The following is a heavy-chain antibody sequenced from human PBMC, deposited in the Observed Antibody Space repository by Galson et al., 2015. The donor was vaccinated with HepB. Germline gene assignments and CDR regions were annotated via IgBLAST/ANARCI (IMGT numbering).Heavy chain of an antibody. CDR2: INAGNGNT. CDR1: GYTFTSYA. Sequence: VSCKASGYTFTSYAMHWVRQAPGQRLEWMGWINAGNGNTKYSQKFQGRVTITRDTSASTAYMELSSLRSEDTAVYYCARVRDTNSSGWDYWGQGTLVTVSS. D-gene: IGHD6-19*01. J-gene: IGHJ4*02. V-gene: IGHV1-3*01. CDR3: ARVRDTNSSGWDY.